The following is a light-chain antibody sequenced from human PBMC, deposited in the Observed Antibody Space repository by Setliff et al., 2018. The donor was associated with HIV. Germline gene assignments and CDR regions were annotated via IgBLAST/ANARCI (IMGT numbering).Light chain of an antibody. J-gene: IGLJ1*01. CDR1: SSDVGGYNY. V-gene: IGLV2-14*03. Sequence: QSVLTQPASVSGSPGQSITISCTGTSSDVGGYNYVSWYQQYPGKAPKLMIYDVRNRPSGVSNRFSGSKSGNTASLTISGLQAEDEADYYCSSYTNSNVVVGTGTKVTVL. CDR2: DVR. CDR3: SSYTNSNVV.